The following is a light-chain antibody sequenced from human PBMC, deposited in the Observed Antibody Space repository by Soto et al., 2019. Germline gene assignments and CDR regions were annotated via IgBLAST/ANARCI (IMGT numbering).Light chain of an antibody. CDR1: QTIRKS. Sequence: DIQMTQSPSSLSASVGDTISITCRSFQTIRKSLNWYQQRPGKAPKLLIFGASSLHNGVPSRFSGSGSGTDFTLTISSLQPEDFATYHCQQGYTTPITFGQGTRLEIK. J-gene: IGKJ5*01. V-gene: IGKV1-39*01. CDR2: GAS. CDR3: QQGYTTPIT.